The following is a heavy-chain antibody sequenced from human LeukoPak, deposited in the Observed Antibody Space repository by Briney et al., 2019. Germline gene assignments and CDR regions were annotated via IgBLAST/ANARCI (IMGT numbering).Heavy chain of an antibody. Sequence: PGGSLRLSCAASGFTFSSYWMHWVRQAPGKGLVWISRINSDGSSTSYADSVKGRFTISRDNAKNSLYLQMNSLRAEDTAVYYCARESYYDSSGYLDYWGQGTLVTVSS. CDR1: GFTFSSYW. J-gene: IGHJ4*02. CDR2: INSDGSST. D-gene: IGHD3-22*01. CDR3: ARESYYDSSGYLDY. V-gene: IGHV3-74*01.